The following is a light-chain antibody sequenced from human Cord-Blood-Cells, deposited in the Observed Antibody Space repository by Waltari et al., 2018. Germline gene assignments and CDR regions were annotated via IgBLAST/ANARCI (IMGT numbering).Light chain of an antibody. Sequence: EIVMTQSPATLSVSPGERVTLSCRASQSVSSNLAWYQQKPGQAPRLLIYGASTRATGIPARFSGGGSGTEFTLTISSLQSEDFAVYYCQQYNNWLTFGGGTKVEIK. CDR1: QSVSSN. CDR3: QQYNNWLT. J-gene: IGKJ4*01. CDR2: GAS. V-gene: IGKV3-15*01.